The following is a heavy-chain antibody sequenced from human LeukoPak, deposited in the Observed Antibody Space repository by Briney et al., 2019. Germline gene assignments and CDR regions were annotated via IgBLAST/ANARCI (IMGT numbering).Heavy chain of an antibody. V-gene: IGHV1-46*01. CDR3: ARDEDGYNYLGAFDI. J-gene: IGHJ3*02. Sequence: ASVKVSCKASGYTFTSYYMHWVRQAPGQGLEWMGIINPSGGSTSYAQKFQGRVTMTRDASTSTVYMELSSLRSEDTAVYYCARDEDGYNYLGAFDIWGQGTMVTVSS. CDR1: GYTFTSYY. CDR2: INPSGGST. D-gene: IGHD5-24*01.